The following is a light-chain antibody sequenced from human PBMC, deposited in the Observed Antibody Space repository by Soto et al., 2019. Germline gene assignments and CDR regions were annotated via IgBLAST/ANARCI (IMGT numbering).Light chain of an antibody. J-gene: IGKJ2*01. Sequence: DIQMTQSPSTLSASVGDRVTITCRASQSISSWLAWYQQKPGTAPKLLIYKASSLESGVPSRFSGSGSGTEFTLTISSLQPDDFATYYCQQYNSPLYTFGQGTKLEIK. CDR3: QQYNSPLYT. CDR2: KAS. CDR1: QSISSW. V-gene: IGKV1-5*03.